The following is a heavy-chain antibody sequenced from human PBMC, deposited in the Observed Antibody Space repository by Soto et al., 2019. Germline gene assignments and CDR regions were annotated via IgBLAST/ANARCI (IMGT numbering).Heavy chain of an antibody. D-gene: IGHD1-26*01. CDR2: ISYDGSNK. CDR1: GFTFNNYV. Sequence: QVHLVESGGGVVQPGTSLRLSCVASGFTFNNYVMHWVRQAPGKGLEWVAGISYDGSNKYYADYVKGRFTISRDSSKNTLYLQMNSLRAEDTAVYYCERDFKWELPHGPRRGVGLDYWGQGTLVTVSS. J-gene: IGHJ4*02. CDR3: ERDFKWELPHGPRRGVGLDY. V-gene: IGHV3-30-3*01.